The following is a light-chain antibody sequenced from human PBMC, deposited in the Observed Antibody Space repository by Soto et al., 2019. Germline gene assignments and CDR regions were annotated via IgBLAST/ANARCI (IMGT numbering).Light chain of an antibody. V-gene: IGLV8-61*01. Sequence: QAVVTQEPSFSVSPGGTVTLTCGLTSGSVSASYNPSWYQQTPGQAPRTLIYSTNTRPSGVPDHFSGSILGNKAALTITGAQADDESDYYCVLYMGSGIWVFGGGTKLTVL. J-gene: IGLJ3*02. CDR2: STN. CDR3: VLYMGSGIWV. CDR1: SGSVSASYN.